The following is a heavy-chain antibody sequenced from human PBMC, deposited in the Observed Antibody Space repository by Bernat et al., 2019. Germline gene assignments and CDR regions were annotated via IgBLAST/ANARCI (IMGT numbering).Heavy chain of an antibody. CDR3: GRGAVKDIAVAGTVGY. CDR2: ISINGGST. J-gene: IGHJ4*02. Sequence: EVQLVESGGGLVQPGGSLRLSCAASGFTFSSYAMPWVRQAPGKGLECVSAISINGGSTYYANSVKGRFTISRDNSKNTLYLQMGSLRAEDMAVYYCGRGAVKDIAVAGTVGYWGQGTLVTVSS. D-gene: IGHD6-19*01. V-gene: IGHV3-64*01. CDR1: GFTFSSYA.